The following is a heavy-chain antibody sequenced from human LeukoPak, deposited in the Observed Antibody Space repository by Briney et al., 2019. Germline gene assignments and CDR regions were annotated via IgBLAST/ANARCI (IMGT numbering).Heavy chain of an antibody. CDR3: ASNEVVVAAADAFDI. CDR2: IIPILGIA. J-gene: IGHJ3*02. V-gene: IGHV1-69*04. Sequence: ASVKVSCKASGGTFSSYAISWVRQAPGQGLEWMGRIIPILGIANYAQKFQGRVTITADKSTSTAYMELSSLRSEDTAVYYCASNEVVVAAADAFDIWGQGTMVTVSS. D-gene: IGHD2-15*01. CDR1: GGTFSSYA.